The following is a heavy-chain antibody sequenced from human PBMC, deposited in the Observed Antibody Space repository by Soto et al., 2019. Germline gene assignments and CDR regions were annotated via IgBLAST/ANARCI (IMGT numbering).Heavy chain of an antibody. CDR3: ARGQRFSDWFDP. J-gene: IGHJ5*02. CDR1: GGAISGYY. D-gene: IGHD3-3*01. Sequence: SETLSLTCSVSGGAISGYYWTWIRQPAGKGLEWIGRIYSSGSTKYNPSLKSRVTMSLDTSKNQFSLRLTSVTAADTAVYYCARGQRFSDWFDPWGQGTLVTVSS. V-gene: IGHV4-4*07. CDR2: IYSSGST.